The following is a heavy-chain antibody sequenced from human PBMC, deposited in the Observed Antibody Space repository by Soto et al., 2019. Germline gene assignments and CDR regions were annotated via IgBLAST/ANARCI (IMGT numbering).Heavy chain of an antibody. Sequence: SVQVSCKASGGTFSSYTISWVRQAPGQGLEWMGRIIPILGIANYAQKFQGRVTITADKSTSTAYMELSSLRSEDTAVYYCARDGEDCSSTTCYEYYFDYGGHALLVTVAS. J-gene: IGHJ4*01. V-gene: IGHV1-69*04. CDR2: IIPILGIA. CDR1: GGTFSSYT. D-gene: IGHD2-2*01. CDR3: ARDGEDCSSTTCYEYYFDY.